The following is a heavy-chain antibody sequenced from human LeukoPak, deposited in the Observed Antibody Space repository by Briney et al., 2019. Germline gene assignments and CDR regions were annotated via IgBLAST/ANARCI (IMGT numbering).Heavy chain of an antibody. CDR2: ISSSGSTI. J-gene: IGHJ6*02. V-gene: IGHV3-48*03. D-gene: IGHD3-3*01. CDR1: GFTFSSYE. Sequence: GSLRLSCAASGFTFSSYEMNWVRQAPGKGLEWVSYISSSGSTIYYADSVKGRFTISRDNAKNSLYLQMNSLRAEDTAVYYCARDGIFVFDSRFLEWLPQNYYYGMDVWGQGTTVTVSS. CDR3: ARDGIFVFDSRFLEWLPQNYYYGMDV.